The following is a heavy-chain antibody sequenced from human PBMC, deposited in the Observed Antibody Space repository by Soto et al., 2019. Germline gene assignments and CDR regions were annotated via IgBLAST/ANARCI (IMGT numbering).Heavy chain of an antibody. Sequence: QVQLQQSGPGLVRPSQTLSLTCAISGDSVSSNSAAWNGIRQSPSRGLEWLGRTYYRSRRYNDFADSVNSRITVKPGTSKSPVSLHLNSETAEDRAGYDCAAATSLQWYYMDVWEKGTTGTVSS. J-gene: IGHJ6*03. CDR1: GDSVSSNSAA. CDR2: TYYRSRRYN. CDR3: AAATSLQWYYMDV. V-gene: IGHV6-1*01. D-gene: IGHD1-26*01.